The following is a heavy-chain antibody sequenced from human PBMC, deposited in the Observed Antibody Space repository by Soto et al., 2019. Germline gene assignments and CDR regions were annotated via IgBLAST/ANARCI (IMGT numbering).Heavy chain of an antibody. CDR2: IWYDGSNK. J-gene: IGHJ4*02. CDR3: ARDRYSSGWYALDY. CDR1: GFTFSSYG. V-gene: IGHV3-33*01. D-gene: IGHD6-19*01. Sequence: QVQLVESGGGVVQPGRSLRLSCAASGFTFSSYGMHWVRQAPGKGLEWVAVIWYDGSNKYYADSVKGRFTISRDNSENTLYLQLTSLRAEDTAVHYCARDRYSSGWYALDYWGQGTLVNVSS.